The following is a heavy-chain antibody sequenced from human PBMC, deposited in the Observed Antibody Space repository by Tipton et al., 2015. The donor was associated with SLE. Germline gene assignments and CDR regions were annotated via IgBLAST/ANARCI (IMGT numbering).Heavy chain of an antibody. CDR2: ISAYNGNT. J-gene: IGHJ6*02. CDR1: GGTFSSYA. V-gene: IGHV1-18*01. Sequence: QVQLVQSGAEVKKPGSSVKVSCKASGGTFSSYAISWVRQAPGQGLEWMGWISAYNGNTNYAQKLQGRVTMTTDTSTSTAYMELRSLRSDDTAVYYCARDYGLPGGYYGMDVWGQGTTVTVSS. CDR3: ARDYGLPGGYYGMDV. D-gene: IGHD3-10*01.